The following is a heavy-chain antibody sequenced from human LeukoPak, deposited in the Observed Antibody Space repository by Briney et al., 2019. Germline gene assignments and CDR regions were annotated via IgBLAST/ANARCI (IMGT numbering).Heavy chain of an antibody. D-gene: IGHD2-21*01. Sequence: GSSVKVSCTASGGTFSSYAISWVRQAPGQGLEWMGGIIPIFGTANYAQKFQGRVTITADESTSTAYMELSSLRSEDTAVYYCARENSRLEGNWFDPWGQGTLVTVSS. J-gene: IGHJ5*02. CDR2: IIPIFGTA. CDR1: GGTFSSYA. V-gene: IGHV1-69*01. CDR3: ARENSRLEGNWFDP.